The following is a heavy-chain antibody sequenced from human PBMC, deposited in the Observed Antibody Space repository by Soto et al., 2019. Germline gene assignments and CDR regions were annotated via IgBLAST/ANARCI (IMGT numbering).Heavy chain of an antibody. D-gene: IGHD3-16*01. CDR2: VTHSGTA. CDR3: ARIHWAQRSLDY. V-gene: IGHV4-30-2*01. Sequence: PSETLSLTCAVSGGSIDSGAFSLSWIRQPPGKGLEWIGYVTHSGTAYSIPSLNGRLTLSVDSSQTQFSLKLTTVTAADSAFYYCARIHWAQRSLDYWGRGILVAVSS. CDR1: GGSIDSGAFS. J-gene: IGHJ4*02.